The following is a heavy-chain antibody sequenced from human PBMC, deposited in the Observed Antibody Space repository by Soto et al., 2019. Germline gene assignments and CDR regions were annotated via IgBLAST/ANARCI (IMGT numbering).Heavy chain of an antibody. J-gene: IGHJ4*02. CDR1: GFTFSSYS. CDR3: ARDRDYYGSGSSDY. CDR2: ISSSSSHT. D-gene: IGHD3-10*01. Sequence: EVQLVESGGGLVKPGGSLRLSCAVSGFTFSSYSMNWVRQAPGKGLEWVSSISSSSSHTYYGDSVKGRFTISRENAKNSLYLQMNSLRAEDTAVYYCARDRDYYGSGSSDYWGQGTLVTVSS. V-gene: IGHV3-21*01.